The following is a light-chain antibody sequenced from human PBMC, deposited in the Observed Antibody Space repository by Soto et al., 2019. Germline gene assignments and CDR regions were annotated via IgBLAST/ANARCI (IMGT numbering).Light chain of an antibody. J-gene: IGKJ1*01. CDR3: HQHNNWPPRT. CDR1: QSVSSN. CDR2: GAS. V-gene: IGKV3-15*01. Sequence: EIVMTQSPATLSVSPGERATLSCRASQSVSSNLAWYQQKHGQAPTLLIYGASTSATGVPARFFSSGSWTEFTPTTISLQSEDVAAYYYHQHNNWPPRTFGQGTKVEIK.